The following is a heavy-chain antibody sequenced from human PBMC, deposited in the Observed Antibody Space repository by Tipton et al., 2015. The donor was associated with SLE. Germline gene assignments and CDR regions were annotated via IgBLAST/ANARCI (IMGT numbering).Heavy chain of an antibody. V-gene: IGHV4-38-2*02. CDR1: GYSISSGYY. D-gene: IGHD2-2*01. Sequence: TLSLTCTVSGYSISSGYYWAWIRQPPGKGLEWIGSIYYSGSTYYNPSLKSRVTISVDTSKNQFSLKLSSVTAADTAVYYCARYCGSATCLGFWFSWGQGTLVTVSS. CDR2: IYYSGST. J-gene: IGHJ5*02. CDR3: ARYCGSATCLGFWFS.